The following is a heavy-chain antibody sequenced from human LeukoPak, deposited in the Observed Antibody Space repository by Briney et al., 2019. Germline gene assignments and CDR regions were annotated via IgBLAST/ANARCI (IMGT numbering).Heavy chain of an antibody. CDR3: AAYTAMVPS. Sequence: GGSLRLSCAASGFTFSSYGMRWVRQAPGKGLEWVAVISYDGSNKYYADSVKGRFTISRDNSKNTLYLQMNSLRAEDTAVYYCAAYTAMVPSWGQGTLVTVSS. CDR2: ISYDGSNK. J-gene: IGHJ5*02. V-gene: IGHV3-30*03. CDR1: GFTFSSYG. D-gene: IGHD5-18*01.